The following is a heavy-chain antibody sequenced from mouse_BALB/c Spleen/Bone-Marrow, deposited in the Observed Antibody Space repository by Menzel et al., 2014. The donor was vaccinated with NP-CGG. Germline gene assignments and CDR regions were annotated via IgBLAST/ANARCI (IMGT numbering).Heavy chain of an antibody. CDR3: ARNNGGYYSWFAY. D-gene: IGHD2-3*01. Sequence: QVQLQQSGPGLVQPSQSLSIPCTVSGFSLTSYGVHWVRQSPGKGLEWLGVIWSGGSTDYNAAFISRLSISKDNSKSQVFFKMNSLQANDTAIYYCARNNGGYYSWFAYWGQGTLVTVSA. CDR1: GFSLTSYG. V-gene: IGHV2-2*02. CDR2: IWSGGST. J-gene: IGHJ3*01.